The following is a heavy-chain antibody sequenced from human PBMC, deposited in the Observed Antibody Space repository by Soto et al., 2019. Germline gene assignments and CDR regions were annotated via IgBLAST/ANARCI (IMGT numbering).Heavy chain of an antibody. CDR2: VSKSDYT. D-gene: IGHD2-2*01. CDR3: AREDSIIIPAVPDF. J-gene: IGHJ4*02. CDR1: GFPFNNYG. Sequence: GGSLRLSCTVSGFPFNNYGINWVRQAPGKGLEWVSSVSKSDYTYYSDSVKGRFTISRDNAKNSVSLQMNTLRVEDTAVYYCAREDSIIIPAVPDFWGQGTLVTVSS. V-gene: IGHV3-21*01.